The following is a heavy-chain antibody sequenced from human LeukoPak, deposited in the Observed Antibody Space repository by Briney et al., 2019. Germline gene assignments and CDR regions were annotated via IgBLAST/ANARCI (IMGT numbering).Heavy chain of an antibody. Sequence: GGSLRLSCAASGFTFGSYSMNWVRQAPGKGLEWVSYITSSTTTIYYADSVKGRFTISRDNAKNSLYLQMNSLRAEDTAVYYCARGGYSSGWGYWGQGTLVTVSS. CDR3: ARGGYSSGWGY. CDR2: ITSSTTTI. J-gene: IGHJ4*02. D-gene: IGHD6-19*01. CDR1: GFTFGSYS. V-gene: IGHV3-48*01.